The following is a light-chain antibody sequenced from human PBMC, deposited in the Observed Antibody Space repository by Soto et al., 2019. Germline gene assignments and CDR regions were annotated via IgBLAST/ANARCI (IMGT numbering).Light chain of an antibody. J-gene: IGKJ4*01. V-gene: IGKV1-39*01. CDR3: QQSHSTPLT. CDR1: QTISTY. Sequence: DIQMTQSPSSLSASVGDRVTITCRASQTISTYLNWYQHKPGKAPKLLIYSASNLQSGVPSRFSGSGSGTDFTLTISSLQPEDFATYYCQQSHSTPLTFGGGTKVDIK. CDR2: SAS.